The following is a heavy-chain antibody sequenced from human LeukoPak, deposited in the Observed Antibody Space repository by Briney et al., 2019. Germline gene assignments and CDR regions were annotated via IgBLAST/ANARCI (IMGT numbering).Heavy chain of an antibody. V-gene: IGHV3-66*01. CDR3: SKDLTSDFGGDFDP. J-gene: IGHJ5*02. Sequence: GGSLRLSCAASGFTVSSNYMSWVRQAPGKGLEWVSVIYSGGSTYYAESVKGRFTISRDNSNSTVYLQMNSLRAEDTAVYYCSKDLTSDFGGDFDPWDQGTLVTVSS. CDR2: IYSGGST. D-gene: IGHD3-10*01. CDR1: GFTVSSNY.